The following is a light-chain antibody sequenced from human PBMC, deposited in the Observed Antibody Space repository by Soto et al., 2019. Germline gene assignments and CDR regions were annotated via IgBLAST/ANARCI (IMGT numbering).Light chain of an antibody. V-gene: IGKV4-1*01. CDR3: QQYYSTPQA. Sequence: DIVMTQSPDSLAVSLGERATINCKSSQSVLYSSNNKNYLAWYQQKPGQPPKLLIYWASTRESGVPDRFSGSWSGTDFILTISSLQAEDVAVYYCQQYYSTPQAFGQGTRVEIK. CDR1: QSVLYSSNNKNY. J-gene: IGKJ1*01. CDR2: WAS.